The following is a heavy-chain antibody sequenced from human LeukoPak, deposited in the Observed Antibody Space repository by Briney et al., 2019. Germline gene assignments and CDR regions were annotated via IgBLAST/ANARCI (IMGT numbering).Heavy chain of an antibody. CDR2: IYHSGST. D-gene: IGHD5-18*01. CDR3: ARGGYSYGMMGFDY. V-gene: IGHV4-30-2*01. J-gene: IGHJ4*02. Sequence: SETLSLTCTVSGGSISSGGYYWSWIRQPPGKGLEWIGYIYHSGSTYYNPSLKSRVTISVDRSKNQFSLKLSSVTAADTAVYYCARGGYSYGMMGFDYWGQGTLVTVSS. CDR1: GGSISSGGYY.